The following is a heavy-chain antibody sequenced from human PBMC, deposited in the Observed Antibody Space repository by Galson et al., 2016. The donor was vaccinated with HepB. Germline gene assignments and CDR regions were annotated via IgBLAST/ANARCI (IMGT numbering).Heavy chain of an antibody. CDR3: ARCCSGAGYTGALDI. CDR1: GGSLSRGSYY. Sequence: SETLSLTCTVSGGSLSRGSYYWSWIRQPPGKGLEWIGYVFYTGSASYNPSLKSRVTISVDPSKNRLSLDLRSVTAADTAVYFCARCCSGAGYTGALDIWGQGTTVTV. D-gene: IGHD2-15*01. CDR2: VFYTGSA. V-gene: IGHV4-61*01. J-gene: IGHJ6*02.